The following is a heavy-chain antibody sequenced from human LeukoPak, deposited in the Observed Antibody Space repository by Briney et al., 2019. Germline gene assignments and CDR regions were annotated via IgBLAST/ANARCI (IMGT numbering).Heavy chain of an antibody. Sequence: GRSLRLSCAASGFTFDDYAMHWVRQAPGKGLEWVSGISWNSGSIGYADSVKGRFTISRDNAKNSLYLQMNSLRAGDTALYYCAKSAVSGDYPYYYYYGMDVWGQGTTVTVSS. CDR1: GFTFDDYA. D-gene: IGHD4-17*01. J-gene: IGHJ6*02. V-gene: IGHV3-9*01. CDR2: ISWNSGSI. CDR3: AKSAVSGDYPYYYYYGMDV.